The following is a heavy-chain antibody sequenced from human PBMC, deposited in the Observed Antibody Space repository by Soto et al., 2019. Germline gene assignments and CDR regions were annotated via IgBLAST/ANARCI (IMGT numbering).Heavy chain of an antibody. CDR2: IHYSGATSFFP. CDR1: GGSMRNYF. CDR3: AVGEASSRNLAPYYLDF. J-gene: IGHJ4*02. Sequence: PSETLSLTCTVSGGSMRNYFWTWIRQPPGKGLECIGYIHYSGATSFFPSYNPSLRSRVTISEDTSKNQFSLKLLSVTTADTAVYFCAVGEASSRNLAPYYLDFWGQGTLVTVSS. D-gene: IGHD6-13*01. V-gene: IGHV4-59*01.